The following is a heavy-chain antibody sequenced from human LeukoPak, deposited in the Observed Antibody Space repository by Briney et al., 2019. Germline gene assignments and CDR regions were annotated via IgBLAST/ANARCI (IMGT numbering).Heavy chain of an antibody. J-gene: IGHJ4*02. CDR2: ISGSGGST. CDR1: GFTFSSYS. D-gene: IGHD3-22*01. Sequence: PGGSLRLSCAASGFTFSSYSMNWVRQAPGKGLEWVSAISGSGGSTYYADSVKGRFTISRDNSKNTLYLQMNSLRAEDTAVYYCAKWDYYDSSGYPNWGQGTLVTVSS. V-gene: IGHV3-23*01. CDR3: AKWDYYDSSGYPN.